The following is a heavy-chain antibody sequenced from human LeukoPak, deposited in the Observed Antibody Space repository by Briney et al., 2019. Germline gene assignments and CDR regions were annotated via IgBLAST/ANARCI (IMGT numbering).Heavy chain of an antibody. V-gene: IGHV3-23*01. D-gene: IGHD2-15*01. CDR3: TKDPGGFVVTPIRYFQH. CDR1: GMPFSSYT. Sequence: GGSLRLSCEGPGMPFSSYTINWVRQAPGKGLEWVSGISANGVSTYYGDSAKGRFTTSRDNSKNTVFLQLDSLRAEDTAEYYCTKDPGGFVVTPIRYFQHWGQGTLVTVSS. CDR2: ISANGVST. J-gene: IGHJ1*01.